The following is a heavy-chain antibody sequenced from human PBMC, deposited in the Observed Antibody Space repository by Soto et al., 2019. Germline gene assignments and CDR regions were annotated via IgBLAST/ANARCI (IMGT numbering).Heavy chain of an antibody. CDR3: ARAHDAYYYDSSGPNFDY. Sequence: ASVKVSCKASGYTFTSYHMDWVRQAPGQGLEWMGWISAYNGNTNYAQKLQGRVTMTTDTSTSTAYMELRSLRSDDTAVYYCARAHDAYYYDSSGPNFDYWGQGTLVTVSS. CDR1: GYTFTSYH. J-gene: IGHJ4*02. D-gene: IGHD3-22*01. V-gene: IGHV1-18*04. CDR2: ISAYNGNT.